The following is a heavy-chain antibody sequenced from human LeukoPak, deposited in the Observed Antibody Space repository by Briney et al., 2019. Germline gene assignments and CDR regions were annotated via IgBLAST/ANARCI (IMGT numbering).Heavy chain of an antibody. CDR2: ITSSGSTT. J-gene: IGHJ6*03. CDR3: AKDPNFYYCMDV. CDR1: GFTFSSFE. V-gene: IGHV3-48*03. Sequence: GGSLRLSCAASGFTFSSFEMNWVRQAPGKGLEWVSYITSSGSTTHYADSVEGRFTISRDNAKNSLYLQMNSLRAEDTAVYYCAKDPNFYYCMDVWGKGTTVTISS.